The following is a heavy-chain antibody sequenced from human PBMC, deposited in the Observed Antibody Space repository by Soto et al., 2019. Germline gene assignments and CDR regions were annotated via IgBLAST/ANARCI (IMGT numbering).Heavy chain of an antibody. Sequence: SETLSLTCTVSGGSISSYYWGWIRQPPGKGLEWIGTVFYSGTTYHNPSLKSRVTISVDTSKNQFSLKLSSVTAADTAVYYCARRTVRGVTLVYTDVWGKGTTVTVSS. CDR2: VFYSGTT. V-gene: IGHV4-59*08. CDR1: GGSISSYY. J-gene: IGHJ6*03. D-gene: IGHD3-10*01. CDR3: ARRTVRGVTLVYTDV.